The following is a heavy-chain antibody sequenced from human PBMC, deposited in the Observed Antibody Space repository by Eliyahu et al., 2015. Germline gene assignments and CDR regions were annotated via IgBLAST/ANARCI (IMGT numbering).Heavy chain of an antibody. CDR2: ISWNDDK. J-gene: IGHJ5*02. CDR1: GFXLSTXGVT. D-gene: IGHD6-13*01. Sequence: QITLKESGPTLVKPTQTLTLTXTFSGFXLSTXGVTVGWIRQPPGKALEWLALISWNDDKRYSPSLKSRLTITKDTSKNQVVLTMTNVDPVDTATYYCAHNSIAAAGTGWFDPWGQGTLVTVSS. V-gene: IGHV2-5*01. CDR3: AHNSIAAAGTGWFDP.